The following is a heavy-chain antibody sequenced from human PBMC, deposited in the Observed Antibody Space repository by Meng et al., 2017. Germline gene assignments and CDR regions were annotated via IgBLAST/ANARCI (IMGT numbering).Heavy chain of an antibody. CDR3: ARVSVVVAAHNWFDP. J-gene: IGHJ5*02. V-gene: IGHV4-38-2*02. CDR1: GYSISSGYY. CDR2: IYHSGST. D-gene: IGHD2-15*01. Sequence: SETLSLTCTVSGYSISSGYYWGWIRQPPGKGREWIGSIYHSGSTYYNPSLKSRVTISVDTSKNQFSLKLSSVTAADTAVYYCARVSVVVAAHNWFDPWGQGTLVTVSS.